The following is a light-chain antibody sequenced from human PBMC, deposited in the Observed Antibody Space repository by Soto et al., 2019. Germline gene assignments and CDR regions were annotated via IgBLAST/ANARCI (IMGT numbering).Light chain of an antibody. CDR1: QSIDNW. CDR3: QHYNGYPYT. V-gene: IGKV1-5*01. J-gene: IGKJ2*01. Sequence: DIQMTQSPSPLSASIGDRVTITCRASQSIDNWLAWYQQKPGKAPQLLIYDASRVKTGVPSRFTASGSGTEFTLTINTLKADDSATYFCQHYNGYPYTFGPGTKVEI. CDR2: DAS.